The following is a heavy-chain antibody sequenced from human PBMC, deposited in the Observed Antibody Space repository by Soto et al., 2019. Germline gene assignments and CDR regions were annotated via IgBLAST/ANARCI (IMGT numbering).Heavy chain of an antibody. D-gene: IGHD2-8*01. Sequence: QITLKESGPTLVKPTQTLTLTCTFSGFSLSTSGVGVGWIRQPPGKALEWLALIYSDDDKRYSPSLKSTLTLTKHTSKNQVVLTMTNMDPVDTATYYCAHALMATFTFGPWGQGTLVTVSS. V-gene: IGHV2-5*02. CDR1: GFSLSTSGVG. CDR2: IYSDDDK. CDR3: AHALMATFTFGP. J-gene: IGHJ5*02.